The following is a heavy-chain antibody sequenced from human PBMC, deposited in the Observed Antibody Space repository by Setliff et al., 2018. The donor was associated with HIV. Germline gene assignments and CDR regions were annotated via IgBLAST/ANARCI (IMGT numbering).Heavy chain of an antibody. D-gene: IGHD3-10*02. CDR1: GVSISNYY. CDR2: IFTSGYT. CDR3: ASSRSLFGEEYFHH. Sequence: PSETLSLTCTVSGVSISNYYWNWIRQPPGKGLEWIGYIFTSGYTNYNPSLRSRVTLSVDTSKSQFSLKLRSVTAADTAVYYCASSRSLFGEEYFHHWGQGTLVTVSS. J-gene: IGHJ1*01. V-gene: IGHV4-4*09.